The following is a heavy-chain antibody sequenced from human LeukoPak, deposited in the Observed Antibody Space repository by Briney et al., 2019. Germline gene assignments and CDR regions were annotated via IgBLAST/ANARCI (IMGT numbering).Heavy chain of an antibody. Sequence: ASVKVSCKASGYTFTSYAMHWVRQAPGQGLEWMGWITPSGGTNYPQKFQGRVAITRDTSITTAYMDLSRLTSDDTAVYYCAKAGESGNSYYIDYWGQGTLVTVSS. CDR3: AKAGESGNSYYIDY. CDR1: GYTFTSYA. D-gene: IGHD4-23*01. CDR2: ITPSGGT. V-gene: IGHV1-2*02. J-gene: IGHJ4*02.